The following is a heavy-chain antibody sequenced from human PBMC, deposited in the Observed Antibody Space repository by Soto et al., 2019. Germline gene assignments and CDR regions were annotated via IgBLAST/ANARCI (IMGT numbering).Heavy chain of an antibody. CDR1: GGTFSSYA. CDR2: IIPIFGTA. CDR3: ARDRLWELLTWSPDAFDI. J-gene: IGHJ3*02. Sequence: SVKVSCKASGGTFSSYAISWVRQAPGQGLKWMGGIIPIFGTANYAQKFQGRVTITADKSTSTAYMELSSLRSEDTAVYYCARDRLWELLTWSPDAFDICGQGTMVTVSS. V-gene: IGHV1-69*06. D-gene: IGHD1-26*01.